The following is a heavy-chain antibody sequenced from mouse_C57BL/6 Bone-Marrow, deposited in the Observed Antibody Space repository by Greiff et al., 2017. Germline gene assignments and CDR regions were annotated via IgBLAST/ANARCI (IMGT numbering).Heavy chain of an antibody. CDR1: GYTFTSYW. J-gene: IGHJ2*01. CDR2: ICPGNSDT. V-gene: IGHV1-5*01. Sequence: VQLLQSGTVLARPGASVKMSCKTSGYTFTSYWMHWVHQRPGQVLEWIGAICPGNSDTCYTDSVKGRANLTAVPSASTAYMELSSLTNEDSAGHNCTENDMDYWGQGTTLTVSS. CDR3: TENDMDY.